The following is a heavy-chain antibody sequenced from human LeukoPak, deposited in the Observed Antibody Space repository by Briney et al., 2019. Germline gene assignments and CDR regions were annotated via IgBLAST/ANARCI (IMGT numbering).Heavy chain of an antibody. CDR1: GGSFSGYY. J-gene: IGHJ4*02. CDR2: INHSGGT. CDR3: ARHSCSWSPNPDY. D-gene: IGHD6-13*01. Sequence: NTSETLSLTCAVYGGSFSGYYWSWIRQPPGKGLEWIGEINHSGGTNYNPSLKSRVTISVDTSKNQFSLKLSSVTATDTAVYYCARHSCSWSPNPDYWGEGTLVTVSS. V-gene: IGHV4-34*01.